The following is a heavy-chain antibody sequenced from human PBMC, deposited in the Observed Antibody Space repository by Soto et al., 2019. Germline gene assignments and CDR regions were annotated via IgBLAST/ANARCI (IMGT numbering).Heavy chain of an antibody. CDR1: GGTFSSYA. Sequence: ASVKVSCKASGGTFSSYAISWVRQAPGQGLEWMGGIIPIFGTANYAQKFQSRVTITADKSTSTAYMGLSSLRSEDTAVYYCARDLAGSVYYYSDYWGQGTLVTVSS. V-gene: IGHV1-69*06. J-gene: IGHJ4*02. CDR2: IIPIFGTA. CDR3: ARDLAGSVYYYSDY. D-gene: IGHD3-22*01.